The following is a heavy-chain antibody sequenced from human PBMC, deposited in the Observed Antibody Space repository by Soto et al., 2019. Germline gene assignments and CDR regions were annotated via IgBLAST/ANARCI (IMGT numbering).Heavy chain of an antibody. CDR1: GYSFTSYW. D-gene: IGHD3-22*01. CDR2: IDPSDSYT. J-gene: IGHJ6*02. V-gene: IGHV5-10-1*01. Sequence: PGESLKISCKGSGYSFTSYWISWVRQMPGKGLEWMGRIDPSDSYTNYSPSFQGQVTTSADKSISTAYLQWSSLKASDTAMYYCAGAYYYDSSGYQVYYYYGMDVWGQGTTVTVSS. CDR3: AGAYYYDSSGYQVYYYYGMDV.